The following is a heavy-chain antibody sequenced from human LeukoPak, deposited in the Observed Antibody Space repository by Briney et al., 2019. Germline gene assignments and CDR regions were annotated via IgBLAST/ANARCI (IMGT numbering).Heavy chain of an antibody. D-gene: IGHD1-26*01. CDR2: TSYDGNNK. Sequence: PGGSLRLSCAASGFTFSSYWMGWARQAPGQGLEWVAVTSYDGNNKNYADSVKGRFTISRDNSKNTLYVQMNSLRAEDTAVYYCARDTLALVGPTTDYYYGMDVWGQGTTVTVSS. V-gene: IGHV3-30*03. CDR3: ARDTLALVGPTTDYYYGMDV. CDR1: GFTFSSYW. J-gene: IGHJ6*02.